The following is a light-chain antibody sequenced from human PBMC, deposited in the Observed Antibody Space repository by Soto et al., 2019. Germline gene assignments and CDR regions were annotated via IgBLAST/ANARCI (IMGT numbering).Light chain of an antibody. CDR3: QQYGSPPPYT. CDR2: GSS. CDR1: QSVSNNY. V-gene: IGKV3-20*01. Sequence: EVVLTQSPGTLSLSPGERATLSCRASQSVSNNYLAWYQQKPGQGPRLITFGSSDRATGITDRFSGSGSGTDVPLTISRLEPEDFAVYYGQQYGSPPPYTFGQGTKLEIK. J-gene: IGKJ2*01.